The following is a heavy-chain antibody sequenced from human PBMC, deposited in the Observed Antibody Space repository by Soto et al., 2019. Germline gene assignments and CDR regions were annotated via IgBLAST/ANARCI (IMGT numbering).Heavy chain of an antibody. CDR3: ARSEGVRYFDWLLFGSNWFDP. Sequence: AAVKVSCKASGYTFTSYDIIWVRQATGQGLEWMGWMNPNSGNTGYAQKFQGRVTMTRNTSISTAYMELSSLRSEDTAVYYCARSEGVRYFDWLLFGSNWFDPWGQGTLVTVSS. CDR2: MNPNSGNT. V-gene: IGHV1-8*01. J-gene: IGHJ5*02. D-gene: IGHD3-9*01. CDR1: GYTFTSYD.